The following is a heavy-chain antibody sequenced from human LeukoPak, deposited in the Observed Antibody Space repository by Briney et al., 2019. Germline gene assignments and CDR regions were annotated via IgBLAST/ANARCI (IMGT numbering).Heavy chain of an antibody. Sequence: ASVKVSCKASGGTFSSYAISWVRQAPGQGLEWMGRIIPILGIANYAQKFQGRVTITADKSTSTAYMELSSLRSEDTAVYYCARDLTTVTTIGDFDYWGQGTLVTVSS. CDR2: IIPILGIA. J-gene: IGHJ4*02. CDR1: GGTFSSYA. D-gene: IGHD4-17*01. CDR3: ARDLTTVTTIGDFDY. V-gene: IGHV1-69*04.